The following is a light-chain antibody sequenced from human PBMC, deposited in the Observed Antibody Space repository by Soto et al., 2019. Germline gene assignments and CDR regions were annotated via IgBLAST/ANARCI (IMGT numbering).Light chain of an antibody. CDR3: QQSYRTPLT. V-gene: IGKV1-39*01. Sequence: DLQMTQSPSSLSASVGDRVTITCRASQSISSYLNWYQQKPGKAPNLLIYAASSLQSGVPSRFSGSGSGTDFTLTISSLQPEDFATYYCQQSYRTPLTFGGGTKVDIK. CDR2: AAS. J-gene: IGKJ4*01. CDR1: QSISSY.